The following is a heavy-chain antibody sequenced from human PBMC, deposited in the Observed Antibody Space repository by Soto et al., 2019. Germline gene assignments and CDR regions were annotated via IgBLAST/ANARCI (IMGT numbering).Heavy chain of an antibody. J-gene: IGHJ6*02. CDR3: AREWDDFWSGHLVSYYGMDV. CDR2: IWYDGSNK. D-gene: IGHD3-3*01. V-gene: IGHV3-33*01. Sequence: QVQLVESGGGVVQPGRSLRLSCAASGFTFSSYGMHWVRQAPGKGLEWVAVIWYDGSNKYYADSVKGRFTISRDNSKNPLDLQMNSLRAEDTAVYYCAREWDDFWSGHLVSYYGMDVWGQGTTVTVSS. CDR1: GFTFSSYG.